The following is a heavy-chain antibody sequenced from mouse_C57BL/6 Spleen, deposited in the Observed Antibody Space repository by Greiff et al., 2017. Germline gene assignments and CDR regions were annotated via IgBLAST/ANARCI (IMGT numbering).Heavy chain of an antibody. CDR2: ISSGSSTI. CDR3: ARSYGSSHYYAMDY. V-gene: IGHV5-17*01. J-gene: IGHJ4*01. D-gene: IGHD1-1*01. CDR1: GFTFSDYG. Sequence: EVKLVESGGGLVKPGGSLKLSCAASGFTFSDYGMHWVRQAPEKGLEWVAYISSGSSTIYYAGTVKGRFTISRDNAKNTLFLQMTSLRSEDTAMYYCARSYGSSHYYAMDYWGQGTSVTVSS.